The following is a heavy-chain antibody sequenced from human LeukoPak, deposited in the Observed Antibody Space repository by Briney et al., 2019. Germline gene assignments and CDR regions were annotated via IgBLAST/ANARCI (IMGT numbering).Heavy chain of an antibody. CDR1: GYTFTSYD. V-gene: IGHV1-2*02. D-gene: IGHD6-13*01. Sequence: ASVKVSCKASGYTFTSYDINWVRQAPGQGLEWMGWINPNSGGTNYAQKFQGRVTMTRDTPISTAYMELSRLRSDDTAVYYCAREAAAGNNWFDPWGQGTLVTVSS. J-gene: IGHJ5*02. CDR2: INPNSGGT. CDR3: AREAAAGNNWFDP.